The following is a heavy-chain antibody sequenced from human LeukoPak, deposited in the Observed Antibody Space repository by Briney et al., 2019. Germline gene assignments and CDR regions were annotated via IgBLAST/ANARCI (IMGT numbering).Heavy chain of an antibody. CDR3: ARDLSYGAPWGYFGYYMDV. J-gene: IGHJ6*03. CDR2: ISWNSGSI. V-gene: IGHV3-9*01. D-gene: IGHD5-18*01. CDR1: GFTFDDYA. Sequence: PGGSLRLSCAASGFTFDDYAMHWVRQAPGKGLGWVSGISWNSGSIGYADSVKGRFTISRDNAKNSLYLQMNSLRAEDTAVYYCARDLSYGAPWGYFGYYMDVWGKGTTVTVSS.